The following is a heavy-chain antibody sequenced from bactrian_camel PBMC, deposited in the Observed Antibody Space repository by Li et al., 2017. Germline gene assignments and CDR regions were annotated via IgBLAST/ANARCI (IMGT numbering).Heavy chain of an antibody. D-gene: IGHD4*01. Sequence: HVQLVESGGGSVQAGGSLTLSCAVSGYTSSDFCKDWFRQAPGKEREGVAAIYTSGGTAVYGDSAKGRFTISQDRAENKVSLQMNNLRPEDAAMYYCAALPVGACPNSDHLLDSADFGYWGQGTQVTVS. CDR2: IYTSGGTA. J-gene: IGHJ6*01. V-gene: IGHV3-3*01. CDR1: GYTSSDFC. CDR3: AALPVGACPNSDHLLDSADFGY.